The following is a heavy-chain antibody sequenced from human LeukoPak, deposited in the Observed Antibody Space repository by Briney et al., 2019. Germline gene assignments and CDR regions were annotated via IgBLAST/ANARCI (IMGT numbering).Heavy chain of an antibody. V-gene: IGHV3-23*01. CDR2: ISSSGETL. D-gene: IGHD1-1*01. J-gene: IGHJ4*02. CDR1: GFIFSSHG. CDR3: AKDREPDGRWNFDF. Sequence: GGSLRLSCAASGFIFSSHGMSWVRQAPGKGLEWVSGISSSGETLHYADSVKGRFTISRDNSKNTLYLQMNSLRAEDTAVYYCAKDREPDGRWNFDFWGQGTLVTVSS.